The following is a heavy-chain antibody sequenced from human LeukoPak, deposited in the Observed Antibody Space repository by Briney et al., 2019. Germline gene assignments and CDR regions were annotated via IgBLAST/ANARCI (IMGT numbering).Heavy chain of an antibody. CDR2: INSKIGGGTI. CDR1: GFTFSDDG. CDR3: TTRSQDGC. Sequence: GGSLRLSCVASGFTFSDDGMSWVRQAPGKGLEWVGRINSKIGGGTIDYGAPVKGRLTISRDDSRNPLYLQLNSLKTEDTAVYYCTTRSQDGCRGQGTLVTV. J-gene: IGHJ1*01. V-gene: IGHV3-15*01. D-gene: IGHD3-10*01.